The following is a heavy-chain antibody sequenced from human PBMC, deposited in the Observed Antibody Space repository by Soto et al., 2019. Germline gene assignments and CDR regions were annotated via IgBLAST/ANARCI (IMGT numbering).Heavy chain of an antibody. D-gene: IGHD3-3*01. V-gene: IGHV2-5*02. CDR2: IYWDDAK. J-gene: IGHJ4*02. CDR1: GFSLTTSGVG. Sequence: QITLNESGPTVVKPTETLTLTCTFSGFSLTTSGVGVGWVRQSPGKAPEWLAFIYWDDAKRYSTSLKSRLTITKDTSKNQVVLTMANVHPADTATYYCAHRVLRSVFGLVTTTAIYFDFWGQGTPVVVSS. CDR3: AHRVLRSVFGLVTTTAIYFDF.